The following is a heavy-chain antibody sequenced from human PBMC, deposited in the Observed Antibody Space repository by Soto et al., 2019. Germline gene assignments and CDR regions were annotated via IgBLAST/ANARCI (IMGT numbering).Heavy chain of an antibody. CDR1: GGCISSSTAD. CDR3: ARPVNYYYYYMDV. CDR2: INYSGST. V-gene: IGHV4-39*01. Sequence: PSETLSLTCTVSGGCISSSTADWGWIRQPPGKGLEWIGSINYSGSTYYSPSLKSRVTISADTSKNQFSLKLSSVTAADTAVYYCARPVNYYYYYMDVWGKGTIVTVSS. J-gene: IGHJ6*03.